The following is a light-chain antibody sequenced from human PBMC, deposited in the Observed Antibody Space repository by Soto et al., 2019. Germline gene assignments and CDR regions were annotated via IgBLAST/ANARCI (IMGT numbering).Light chain of an antibody. CDR3: SPYTTSNSYV. CDR2: EVS. J-gene: IGLJ1*01. Sequence: QSALTQPPSVSGSPGPSVTLSCTGTSSDVGSYNSVSWYQPPPGTVPKLRIYEVSNRPPGVPDRFSGSKSGNTATLTISRLQAEDEAEYYCSPYTTSNSYVFGTGTKLTVL. V-gene: IGLV2-18*02. CDR1: SSDVGSYNS.